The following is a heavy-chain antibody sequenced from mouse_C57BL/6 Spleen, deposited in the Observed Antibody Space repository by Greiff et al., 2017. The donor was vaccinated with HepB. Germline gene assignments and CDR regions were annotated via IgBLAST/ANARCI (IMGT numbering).Heavy chain of an antibody. CDR3: EIYYGNYDGVGWYFDV. Sequence: QVQLQQPGAELVKPGASVKMSCKASGYTFTSYWITWVKQRPGQGLEWIGDIYPGSGSTNYNEKFKSKATLTVDTSSSTAYMQLSSLTSEDSAVYYCEIYYGNYDGVGWYFDVWGTGTTVTVSS. CDR2: IYPGSGST. J-gene: IGHJ1*03. CDR1: GYTFTSYW. D-gene: IGHD2-1*01. V-gene: IGHV1-55*01.